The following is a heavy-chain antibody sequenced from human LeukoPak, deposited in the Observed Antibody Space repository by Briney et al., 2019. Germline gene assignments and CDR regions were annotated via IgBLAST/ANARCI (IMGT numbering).Heavy chain of an antibody. V-gene: IGHV1-2*02. D-gene: IGHD3-22*01. Sequence: ASVKVSCKASGYTFTGYYMHWVQQAPGQGLEWMGWINPNSGGTNYAQKFQGRVTMTRDTSISTAYMELSRLRSDDTAVYYCARASHYYDSSGYYYGSLDYWGQGTLVTVSS. J-gene: IGHJ4*02. CDR1: GYTFTGYY. CDR2: INPNSGGT. CDR3: ARASHYYDSSGYYYGSLDY.